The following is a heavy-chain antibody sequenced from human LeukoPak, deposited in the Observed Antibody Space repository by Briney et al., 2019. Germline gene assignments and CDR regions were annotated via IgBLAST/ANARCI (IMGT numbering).Heavy chain of an antibody. Sequence: SQTLSLTCTVSGGSTSSGDHYWSWIRQPPGKGLEWIGYIYYSGSTYYNSSLKSRVTISVDTSKNQFSLKLSSVAAADTAVYFCARIVRTGTNYIDYWGXGTLVTVSS. CDR1: GGSTSSGDHY. CDR2: IYYSGST. CDR3: ARIVRTGTNYIDY. J-gene: IGHJ4*02. D-gene: IGHD1-7*01. V-gene: IGHV4-30-4*01.